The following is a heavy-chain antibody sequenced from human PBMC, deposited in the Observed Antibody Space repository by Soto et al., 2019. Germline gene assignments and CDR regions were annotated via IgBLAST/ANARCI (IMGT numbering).Heavy chain of an antibody. Sequence: SVKVSCKASGGTFSSYAISWVRQAPGQGLEWMGGIIPIFGTANYAQKFQGRVTITADESTSTAYMELSSLRVEDTGVYYCASARHIGPWGQGTLVTVSS. CDR2: IIPIFGTA. CDR3: ASARHIGP. CDR1: GGTFSSYA. V-gene: IGHV1-69*13. J-gene: IGHJ5*02. D-gene: IGHD2-21*01.